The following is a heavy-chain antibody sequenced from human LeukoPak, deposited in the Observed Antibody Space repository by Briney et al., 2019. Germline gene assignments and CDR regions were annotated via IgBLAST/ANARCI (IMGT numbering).Heavy chain of an antibody. CDR1: GFTFSSYY. Sequence: GGSLRLSCAASGFTFSSYYMNWVRQAPGKGLEWVSSISSSSSSIYYADSVKGRFTISRDNAENSLYLQMNSLRAEDTAVYYCARGAGYGIVVGPDYWGQGILVTVSS. CDR2: ISSSSSSI. V-gene: IGHV3-21*01. J-gene: IGHJ4*02. D-gene: IGHD3-22*01. CDR3: ARGAGYGIVVGPDY.